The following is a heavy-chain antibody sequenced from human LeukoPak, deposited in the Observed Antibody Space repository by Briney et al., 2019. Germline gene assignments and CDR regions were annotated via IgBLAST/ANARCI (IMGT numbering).Heavy chain of an antibody. J-gene: IGHJ4*02. D-gene: IGHD3-22*01. Sequence: GASVKVSCKASGYTFTGYYMHWVRQAPGQGLEWMGWINPNSGGTNYAQKFQGRVTMTRDTSISTAYMELSRLRSDDTAVYYCARTPGYYDSSGYYDHDYWGRGTLVTVSS. CDR2: INPNSGGT. V-gene: IGHV1-2*02. CDR1: GYTFTGYY. CDR3: ARTPGYYDSSGYYDHDY.